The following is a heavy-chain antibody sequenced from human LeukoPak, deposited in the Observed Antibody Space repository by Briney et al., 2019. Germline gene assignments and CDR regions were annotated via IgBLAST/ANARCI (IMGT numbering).Heavy chain of an antibody. CDR1: GYTFSSYG. CDR3: ARGAVYRHQPPYYYYGMDV. Sequence: ASVKVSCTASGYTFSSYGIAWVRQAPGEGLEWMGWISANNGNTNYAQKVQGRVTMTTDTSTSTAYMELRSLRSDDAAVYYCARGAVYRHQPPYYYYGMDVWGQGTTVTVSS. CDR2: ISANNGNT. J-gene: IGHJ6*02. D-gene: IGHD2-8*01. V-gene: IGHV1-18*01.